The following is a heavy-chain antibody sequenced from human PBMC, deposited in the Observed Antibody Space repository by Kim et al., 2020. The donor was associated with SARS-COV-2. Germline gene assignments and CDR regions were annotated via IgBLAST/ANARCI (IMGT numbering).Heavy chain of an antibody. Sequence: YIYYAHAVKDRFTIARDNAKNSLYLQMNSRRAEYRAVYYCAREGYDRLYWGQGTLVTVSS. CDR3: AREGYDRLY. J-gene: IGHJ4*02. V-gene: IGHV3-21*01. D-gene: IGHD3-22*01. CDR2: YI.